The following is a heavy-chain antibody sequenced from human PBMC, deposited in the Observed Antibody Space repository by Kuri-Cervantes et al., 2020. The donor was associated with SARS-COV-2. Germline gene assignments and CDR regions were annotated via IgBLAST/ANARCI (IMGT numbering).Heavy chain of an antibody. J-gene: IGHJ4*02. D-gene: IGHD6-6*01. CDR1: GYSISSGYY. CDR2: IYYSGST. Sequence: GSLRLSCTVSGYSISSGYYGSWIRQPPGKGLEWIGSIYYSGSTYYNPSLKSRVSISVDTSKNQFSLKLSSVTAADTAVYYCASIAARPYFDYWGQGTLVTVSS. CDR3: ASIAARPYFDY. V-gene: IGHV4-38-2*02.